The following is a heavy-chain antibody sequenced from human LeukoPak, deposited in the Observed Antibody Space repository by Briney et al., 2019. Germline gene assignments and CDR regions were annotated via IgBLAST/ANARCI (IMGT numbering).Heavy chain of an antibody. J-gene: IGHJ6*03. CDR2: ISSSSSYI. V-gene: IGHV3-21*01. CDR3: PRDLETYCSGGSCYYYYYMDV. CDR1: VFTFSSYS. Sequence: GGSLRLSCAASVFTFSSYSMNWVRQAPGKGLEWVSFISSSSSYIYNADSVKGRFTISRDNAKNSLYLPMNSLRADERAVYYCPRDLETYCSGGSCYYYYYMDVWGKGTTVSTSS. D-gene: IGHD2-15*01.